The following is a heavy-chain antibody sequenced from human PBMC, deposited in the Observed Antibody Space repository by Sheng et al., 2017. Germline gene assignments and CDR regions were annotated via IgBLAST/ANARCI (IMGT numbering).Heavy chain of an antibody. V-gene: IGHV3-30*03. CDR1: GFTLSNSD. Sequence: QVQLVESWGEAWSSLGRSLRLSCVASGFTLSNSDMHWVRQVPGKGLEWVAVLSYNGNDKYYADSVKGRFTISRDNSKNTLYVQMDSLTIDDAAVYYCVRGPWYGSEREGYWGQGTLVTVSS. J-gene: IGHJ4*02. D-gene: IGHD3-10*01. CDR3: VRGPWYGSEREGY. CDR2: LSYNGNDK.